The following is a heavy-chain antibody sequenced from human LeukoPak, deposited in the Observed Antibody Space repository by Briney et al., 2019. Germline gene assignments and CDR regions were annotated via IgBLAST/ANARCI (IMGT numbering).Heavy chain of an antibody. CDR2: MRSDGSDE. CDR1: GFSFRSSA. Sequence: GGPLGLSCAASGFSFRSSAMHWVRQAPGKGLEWMAFMRSDGSDEHYADSVKGRFTISRDNSHNTLYLQMNSLHSEDTAVYYCAKDLGLQVGASPFDYWGQGTLVTVSS. D-gene: IGHD1-26*01. V-gene: IGHV3-30*02. CDR3: AKDLGLQVGASPFDY. J-gene: IGHJ4*02.